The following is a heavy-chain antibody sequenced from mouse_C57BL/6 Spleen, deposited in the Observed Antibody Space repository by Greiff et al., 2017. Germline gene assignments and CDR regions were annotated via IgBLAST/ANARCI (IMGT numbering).Heavy chain of an antibody. Sequence: VQLQQSGAELVRPGASVKLSCTASGFNIKDDYMHWVKQRPEQGLEWIGWIDPENGDTEYASKFQGKATITADTSSNTAYLQLSSLTSEDTAVYYCTTLPQVAYWGQGTLVTVSA. V-gene: IGHV14-4*01. CDR2: IDPENGDT. CDR3: TTLPQVAY. CDR1: GFNIKDDY. J-gene: IGHJ3*01.